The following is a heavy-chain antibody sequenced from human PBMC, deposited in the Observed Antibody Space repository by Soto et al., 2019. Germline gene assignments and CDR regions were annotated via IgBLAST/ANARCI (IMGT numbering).Heavy chain of an antibody. CDR3: ARALILTGYYIHDAFDI. CDR2: IYYSGST. CDR1: GGSIGSYY. Sequence: LETLSLTCTVSGGSIGSYYWSWIRQPPGKGLEWIGYIYYSGSTNYNPSLKSRVTISVDTSKNQFSLKLSSVTAADTAVYYCARALILTGYYIHDAFDIWGQGTMVTVSS. D-gene: IGHD3-9*01. J-gene: IGHJ3*02. V-gene: IGHV4-59*01.